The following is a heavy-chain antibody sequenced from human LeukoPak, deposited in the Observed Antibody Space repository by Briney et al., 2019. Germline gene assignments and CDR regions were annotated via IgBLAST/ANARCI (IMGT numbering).Heavy chain of an antibody. CDR1: GITISSDY. CDR2: IYSDGNK. D-gene: IGHD2-21*02. CDR3: ARGGGAFCGGDCYRNFDY. J-gene: IGHJ4*02. V-gene: IGHV3-66*01. Sequence: GGSLRLSCAISGITISSDYMSWVCQAPGKGLEWVSVIYSDGNKYYADSVKGRFTISRDNSMNTLYLQMNSLRDEDTAVYYCARGGGAFCGGDCYRNFDYWGQGTLVTVSS.